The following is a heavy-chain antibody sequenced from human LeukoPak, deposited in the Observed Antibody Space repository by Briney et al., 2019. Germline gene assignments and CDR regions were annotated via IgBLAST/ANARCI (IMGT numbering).Heavy chain of an antibody. CDR2: ISYDGSNK. D-gene: IGHD3-16*02. J-gene: IGHJ3*02. CDR3: ARVRGFIVFDAFDI. Sequence: PGRSLRLSCAASGFTFSSYAMHWVRQAPGRGLECGAVISYDGSNKCYADSVKGRFTISRNNSKNTLYLQMNSLRAEDTAVYYCARVRGFIVFDAFDIWGQGTMVSVSS. CDR1: GFTFSSYA. V-gene: IGHV3-30-3*01.